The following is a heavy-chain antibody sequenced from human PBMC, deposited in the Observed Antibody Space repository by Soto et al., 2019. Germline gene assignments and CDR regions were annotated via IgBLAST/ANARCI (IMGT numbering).Heavy chain of an antibody. CDR2: INHSGST. D-gene: IGHD3-10*01. CDR1: GWSFSVYY. J-gene: IGHJ6*03. V-gene: IGHV4-34*01. Sequence: NPSETLSLTCAVYGWSFSVYYWSWVRQPPGKGLEWIGEINHSGSTNYNPSLKSRVTISVDTSKNQFSLKLSSVTAADTAVYYCARGLRYYGGYRGYYYYYMDVWGKGTTVTVSS. CDR3: ARGLRYYGGYRGYYYYYMDV.